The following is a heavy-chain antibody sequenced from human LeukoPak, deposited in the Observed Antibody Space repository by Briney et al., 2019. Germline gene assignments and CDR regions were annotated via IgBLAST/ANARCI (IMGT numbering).Heavy chain of an antibody. CDR1: GYTFTSYG. J-gene: IGHJ6*02. CDR2: ISAYNGNT. V-gene: IGHV1-18*01. CDR3: ARGGFGANGMDV. D-gene: IGHD3-10*01. Sequence: ASVKVSCKASGYTFTSYGISWVRQAPGQGLEWMGWISAYNGNTNYAQKLQGRVTVTRNTSISTAYMELSSLRSEDTAVYYCARGGFGANGMDVWGQGTTVTVSS.